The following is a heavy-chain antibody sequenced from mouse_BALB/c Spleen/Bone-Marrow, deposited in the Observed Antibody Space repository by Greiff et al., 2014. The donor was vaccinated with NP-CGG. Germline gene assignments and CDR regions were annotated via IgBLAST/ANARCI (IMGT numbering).Heavy chain of an antibody. CDR3: ARETTRGAMDY. V-gene: IGHV5-15*02. CDR1: GFTFSDYG. Sequence: EVQVVESGGALVQPGGSRKLSCAASGFTFSDYGMAWVRQAPGKGPEWVAFISNLAYSIYYTDTVTGRLTISRENAKNTLYLEMSSLRSEDTAMYYCARETTRGAMDYWGQGTSVTVSS. D-gene: IGHD2-1*01. CDR2: ISNLAYSI. J-gene: IGHJ4*01.